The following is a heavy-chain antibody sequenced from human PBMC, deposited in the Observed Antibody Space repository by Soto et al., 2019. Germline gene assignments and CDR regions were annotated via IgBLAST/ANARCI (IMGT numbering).Heavy chain of an antibody. CDR2: IYYSGNT. J-gene: IGHJ6*02. CDR1: GASISSNY. CDR3: ARGPYYYYYGLDV. V-gene: IGHV4-59*01. Sequence: SETLSLTCFVSGASISSNYWSWIRQPPGKGLEWIGYIYYSGNTNYNPSLKSRVIISIDTSKNHFFLKLSSVTAADTAVYYCARGPYYYYYGLDVWGQGTTVTV.